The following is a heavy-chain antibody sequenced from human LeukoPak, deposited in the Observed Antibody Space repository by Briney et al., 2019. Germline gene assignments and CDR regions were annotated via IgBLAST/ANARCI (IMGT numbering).Heavy chain of an antibody. J-gene: IGHJ2*01. D-gene: IGHD4-17*01. CDR1: GGSISSSTYY. CDR2: IYYSGSI. CDR3: VGVGDRYWYFDL. V-gene: IGHV4-39*02. Sequence: ETLSLTCTVSGGSISSSTYYWGWIRQPPGKGLEWIGSIYYSGSINYNPSLKSRISISVDTSKNHFSLKLSSVTAADTAVYYCVGVGDRYWYFDLWGRGTLVTVSS.